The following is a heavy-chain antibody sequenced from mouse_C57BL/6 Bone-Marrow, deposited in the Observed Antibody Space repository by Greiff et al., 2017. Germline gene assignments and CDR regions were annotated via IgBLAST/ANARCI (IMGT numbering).Heavy chain of an antibody. Sequence: VQLQQSGAELVKPGASVKLSCKASGYTFTSYWMQWVKQRPGQGLEWIGEIDPSDSYTNYNQKFKGKATLTVDTSSSTAYMQLSSLTSEDSAVYYCARWGLLPYYAMDYWGQGTSVTVSS. V-gene: IGHV1-50*01. CDR2: IDPSDSYT. D-gene: IGHD1-1*01. J-gene: IGHJ4*01. CDR3: ARWGLLPYYAMDY. CDR1: GYTFTSYW.